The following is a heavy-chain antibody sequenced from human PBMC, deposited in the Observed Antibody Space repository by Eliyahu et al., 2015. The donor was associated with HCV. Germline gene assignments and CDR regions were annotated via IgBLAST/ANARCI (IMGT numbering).Heavy chain of an antibody. V-gene: IGHV4-59*01. D-gene: IGHD1-26*01. Sequence: QVQLQESGPGLVKPSETLSLTCTVSGGSISSYYWSWIRQPPGKGLEWIGYIYYCGSTNYNPSLKSRVTISVDTSKNQFSLKLSSVTAADTAVYYCARGQWWELLNWGQGTLVTVSS. J-gene: IGHJ4*02. CDR1: GGSISSYY. CDR3: ARGQWWELLN. CDR2: IYYCGST.